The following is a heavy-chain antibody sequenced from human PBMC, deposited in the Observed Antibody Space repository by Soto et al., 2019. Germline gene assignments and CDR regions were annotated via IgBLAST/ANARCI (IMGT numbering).Heavy chain of an antibody. CDR2: IYYSGST. J-gene: IGHJ4*02. V-gene: IGHV4-59*01. CDR1: GGSISSSY. D-gene: IGHD3-22*01. CDR3: ARVGDYYDSSGYYYMGPNDY. Sequence: SETLSLTCTVSGGSISSSYWSWIRQPPGKGLEWIGYIYYSGSTNYNPSLKSRVTISVDTSKNQFSLKLSSVTAADTAVYYCARVGDYYDSSGYYYMGPNDYWGQGTLVTVSS.